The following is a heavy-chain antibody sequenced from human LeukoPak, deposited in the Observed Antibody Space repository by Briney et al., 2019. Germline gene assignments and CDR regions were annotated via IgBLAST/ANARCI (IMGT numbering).Heavy chain of an antibody. V-gene: IGHV3-7*01. D-gene: IGHD5-12*01. Sequence: GGPLRLSCAASGFTFSRYWMTWVRQAPGKGLEWVAQINQDGSEEYYMDSVKARFTISRDNAKNSVFLQMNSLRAEDTAVYYCVRDGGVSGYDLLDYWGQGTLVTVSS. CDR1: GFTFSRYW. CDR2: INQDGSEE. J-gene: IGHJ4*02. CDR3: VRDGGVSGYDLLDY.